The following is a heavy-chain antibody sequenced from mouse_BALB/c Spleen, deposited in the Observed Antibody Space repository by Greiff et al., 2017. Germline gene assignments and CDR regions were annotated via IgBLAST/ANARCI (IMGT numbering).Heavy chain of an antibody. CDR2: ISYDGSN. D-gene: IGHD1-2*01. Sequence: EVQLVESGPGLVKPSQSLSLTCSVTGYSITSGYYWNWIRQFPGNKLEWMGYISYDGSNNYNPSLKNRISITRDTSKNQVFLKLNSVTTEDTATYYCARTTANPYYAMDYWGQGTSVTVSS. V-gene: IGHV3-6*02. J-gene: IGHJ4*01. CDR1: GYSITSGYY. CDR3: ARTTANPYYAMDY.